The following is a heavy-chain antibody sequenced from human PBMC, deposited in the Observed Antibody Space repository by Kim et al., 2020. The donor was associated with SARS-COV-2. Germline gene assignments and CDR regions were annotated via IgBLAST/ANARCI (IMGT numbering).Heavy chain of an antibody. CDR3: ATLWSMRNSSSWWPFDY. J-gene: IGHJ4*02. V-gene: IGHV3-30*04. Sequence: GGSLRLSCAASGFTFSSYAMHWVRQAPGKGLEWVAVISYDGSNKYYADSVKGRFTISRDNSKNTLYLQMNSLRAEDTAVYYCATLWSMRNSSSWWPFDYWGQGTLVTVSS. D-gene: IGHD6-13*01. CDR1: GFTFSSYA. CDR2: ISYDGSNK.